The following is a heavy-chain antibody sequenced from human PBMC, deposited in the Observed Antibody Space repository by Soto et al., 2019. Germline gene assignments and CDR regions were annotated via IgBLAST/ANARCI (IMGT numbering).Heavy chain of an antibody. V-gene: IGHV1-69*13. Sequence: SVKVSCKASGGTFSSYAISWVRQAPGQGLEWMGGIIPIFGTANYAQKFQGRVTITADESTSTAYMELSSLRSEDTAVYYCAREYQKDSSSSTFDYWGQGTLVTVSS. CDR2: IIPIFGTA. D-gene: IGHD6-6*01. CDR3: AREYQKDSSSSTFDY. J-gene: IGHJ4*02. CDR1: GGTFSSYA.